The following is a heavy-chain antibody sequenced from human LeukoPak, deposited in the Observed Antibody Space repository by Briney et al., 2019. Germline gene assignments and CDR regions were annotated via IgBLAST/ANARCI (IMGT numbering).Heavy chain of an antibody. J-gene: IGHJ4*02. V-gene: IGHV4-4*07. CDR2: IYTSEST. Sequence: SETLSLTCTVSGGPMYNYYWTWIRQSAGKGLEWIGRIYTSESTYYNPSLKSRVTMSIDTSKNQFSLKLSSVTAADTAIYYCARARAAANTYADYWGQETPVTVSS. CDR3: ARARAAANTYADY. CDR1: GGPMYNYY. D-gene: IGHD3-16*01.